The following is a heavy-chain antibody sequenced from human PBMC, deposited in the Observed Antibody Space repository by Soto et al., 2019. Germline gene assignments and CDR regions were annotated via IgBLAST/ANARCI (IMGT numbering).Heavy chain of an antibody. CDR2: IWYDGSHR. J-gene: IGHJ4*02. CDR1: GFTFSSYG. D-gene: IGHD3-9*01. CDR3: ASARDILTRDEAPNY. Sequence: QVHLVESGGGVVQPGRSLRLSCTASGFTFSSYGMHWVRQAPGKGLEWVAVIWYDGSHRYYADSVKGRFTISRDNSKNTLHLQMESLRVEDTAVYYCASARDILTRDEAPNYWGQGTLVSVSS. V-gene: IGHV3-33*01.